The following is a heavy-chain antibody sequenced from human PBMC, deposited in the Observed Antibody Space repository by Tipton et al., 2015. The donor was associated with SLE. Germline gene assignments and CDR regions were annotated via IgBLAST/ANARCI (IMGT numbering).Heavy chain of an antibody. D-gene: IGHD6-6*01. CDR2: ISWNSGSI. J-gene: IGHJ2*01. CDR1: GFTFDDYA. CDR3: AKETVSGIAARGWYFDL. Sequence: SLRLSCAASGFTFDDYAMHWVRQAPGKGLEWVSGISWNSGSIGYADSVKGRFTISRDNAKNPLYLQMNSLRAEDTALYYCAKETVSGIAARGWYFDLWGRGTLVTVSS. V-gene: IGHV3-9*01.